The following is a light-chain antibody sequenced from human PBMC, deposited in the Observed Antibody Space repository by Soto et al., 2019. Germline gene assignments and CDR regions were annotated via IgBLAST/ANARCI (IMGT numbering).Light chain of an antibody. V-gene: IGLV2-14*03. Sequence: QSALTQPASVSGSPGQSITISCTGTSSDVGGYNYVSWYQHHPGKAPKLMIYDVSNRPSGVSNRFSGSKSGNTASLTISGLQPEDEADYYSSSYTTSNTRQIVVGTGTKLTVL. CDR1: SSDVGGYNY. CDR2: DVS. CDR3: SSYTTSNTRQIV. J-gene: IGLJ1*01.